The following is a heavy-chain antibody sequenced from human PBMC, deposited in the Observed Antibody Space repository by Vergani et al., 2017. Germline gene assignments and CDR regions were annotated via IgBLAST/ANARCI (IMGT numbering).Heavy chain of an antibody. J-gene: IGHJ4*02. CDR3: ARAGWLRSPLDY. V-gene: IGHV3-21*01. Sequence: EVQLVESGGGLVKPGGSLRLSCAASGFTFSSCSMNWVRQAPGKGLEWVSSISSSSSYIYYADSVKGRFTISRDNAKNSLYLQMNSLRAEDTAVYYCARAGWLRSPLDYWGQGTLVTVSS. CDR1: GFTFSSCS. CDR2: ISSSSSYI. D-gene: IGHD5-12*01.